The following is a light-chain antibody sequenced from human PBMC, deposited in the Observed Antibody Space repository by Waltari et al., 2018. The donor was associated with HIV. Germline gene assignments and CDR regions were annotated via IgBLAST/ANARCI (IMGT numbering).Light chain of an antibody. CDR1: QSISDW. J-gene: IGKJ4*02. CDR3: QQYKSYPLT. V-gene: IGKV1-5*03. CDR2: QAS. Sequence: DTQMTQSPSTLSASVGDRVTITCRASQSISDWLAWYQQKPGRAPNLLIYQASKLKSGVPPRFSGGASGTEFTLTISGLQPEDFATYFCQQYKSYPLTFGRGTEVEIK.